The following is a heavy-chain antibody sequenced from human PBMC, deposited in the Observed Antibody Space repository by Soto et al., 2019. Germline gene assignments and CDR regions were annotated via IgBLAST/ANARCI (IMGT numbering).Heavy chain of an antibody. D-gene: IGHD2-15*01. CDR3: AKTVAPLDYYYRDV. V-gene: IGHV3-23*01. Sequence: EVQLLESGGGLVQPGGSLRLSCAASGFTFSSCAMTWVRQAPGKGLDWVSAISGGGGSTYYADSVKGRFTISRDNSKNTLYLQMNSLRAEDTAVYYCAKTVAPLDYYYRDVWGKGTTVTVSS. CDR1: GFTFSSCA. J-gene: IGHJ6*03. CDR2: ISGGGGST.